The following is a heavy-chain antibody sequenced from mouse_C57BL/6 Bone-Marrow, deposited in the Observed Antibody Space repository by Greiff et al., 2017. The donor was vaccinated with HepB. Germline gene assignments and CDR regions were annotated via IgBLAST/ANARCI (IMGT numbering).Heavy chain of an antibody. D-gene: IGHD2-4*01. Sequence: VQLQQSGAELVRPGASVTLSCKASGYTFTDYEMHWVKQTPVHGLEWIGAIDPETGGTAYNQKFKGKAILTADKSSSTAYMELRSLTSEDSAVYYCLYDYDGEAAYWGQGTLVTVSA. CDR1: GYTFTDYE. CDR2: IDPETGGT. J-gene: IGHJ3*01. V-gene: IGHV1-15*01. CDR3: LYDYDGEAAY.